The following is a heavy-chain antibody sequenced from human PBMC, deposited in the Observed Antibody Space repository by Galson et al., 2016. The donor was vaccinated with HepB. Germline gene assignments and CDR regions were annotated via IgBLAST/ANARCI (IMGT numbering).Heavy chain of an antibody. J-gene: IGHJ5*02. CDR2: STI. D-gene: IGHD1-1*01. Sequence: STIYYADSVKGRFTISRDNARNSVHLQMNSLRDEDTAVYYCARVQGNWLDPWGQGTLVTVSS. V-gene: IGHV3-48*02. CDR3: ARVQGNWLDP.